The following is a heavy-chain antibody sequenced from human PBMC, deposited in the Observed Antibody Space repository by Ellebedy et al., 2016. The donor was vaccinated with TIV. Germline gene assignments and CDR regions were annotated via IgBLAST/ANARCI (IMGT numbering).Heavy chain of an antibody. CDR1: GYTFTSYG. D-gene: IGHD2-21*01. V-gene: IGHV1-18*01. CDR2: ISAYNGNT. CDR3: ARDAIHIVVSSTPDY. J-gene: IGHJ4*02. Sequence: ASVKVSCXASGYTFTSYGISWVRQAPGQGLEWMGWISAYNGNTNYAQKLQGRVTMTTDTSTSTAYMELRSLRSDDTAVYYCARDAIHIVVSSTPDYWGQGTLVTVSS.